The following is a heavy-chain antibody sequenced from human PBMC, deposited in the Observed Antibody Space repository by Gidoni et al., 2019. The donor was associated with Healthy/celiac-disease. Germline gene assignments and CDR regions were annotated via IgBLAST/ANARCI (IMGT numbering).Heavy chain of an antibody. CDR3: QAWSYGSTTRDFYYYGMDV. J-gene: IGHJ6*02. D-gene: IGHD5-18*01. CDR1: GGSISSSSYY. Sequence: QLQLQESGPGLVKPSETLSLTCTVSGGSISSSSYYWGWIRQPPGKGLEWIGSIYYSGSTYYNPSLKSRVTISVDTSKNQFSLKLSSVTAADTAVYYCQAWSYGSTTRDFYYYGMDVWGQGTTVTVSS. V-gene: IGHV4-39*01. CDR2: IYYSGST.